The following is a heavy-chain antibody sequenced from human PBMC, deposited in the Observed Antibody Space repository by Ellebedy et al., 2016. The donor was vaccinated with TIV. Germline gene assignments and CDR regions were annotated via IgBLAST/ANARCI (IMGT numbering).Heavy chain of an antibody. Sequence: PGGSLRLSCAASGFTFSSYAMTWVRQAPGKGLEWVSAITGSGGSTYYADSVKGRLTISRDNSKNTLYLQMNSLRTEDTAVYYCSISEYGDTGMAYWGQGTLVTVSS. CDR2: ITGSGGST. CDR3: SISEYGDTGMAY. D-gene: IGHD4/OR15-4a*01. J-gene: IGHJ4*02. CDR1: GFTFSSYA. V-gene: IGHV3-23*01.